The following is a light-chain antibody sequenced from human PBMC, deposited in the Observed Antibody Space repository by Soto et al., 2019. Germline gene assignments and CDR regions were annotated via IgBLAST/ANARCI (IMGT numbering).Light chain of an antibody. CDR2: DVS. Sequence: QSALTQPRSVSGSPGQSVTISCTGTSSDVGGYNYVSWYQQHPGKAPKLVIYDVSKRPSGVPDRFSGSKSGNTASLTISGLQAEDEAAYYCCSYAGSYTWVFGTGTKLTVL. J-gene: IGLJ1*01. CDR3: CSYAGSYTWV. CDR1: SSDVGGYNY. V-gene: IGLV2-11*01.